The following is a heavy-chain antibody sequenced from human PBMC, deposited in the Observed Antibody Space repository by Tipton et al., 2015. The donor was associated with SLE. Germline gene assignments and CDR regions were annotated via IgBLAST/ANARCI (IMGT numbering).Heavy chain of an antibody. Sequence: TLSLTCTVSGGSISGYYWSWIRQPAGKGLEWIGRIYSSGSTIYNPSPKSRLTLSLDTSKTQFSLRGRSVSAADTAVYYCARGGGSYYDYWGQGTLVTVSS. D-gene: IGHD1-26*01. CDR2: IYSSGST. CDR1: GGSISGYY. V-gene: IGHV4-4*07. CDR3: ARGGGSYYDY. J-gene: IGHJ4*02.